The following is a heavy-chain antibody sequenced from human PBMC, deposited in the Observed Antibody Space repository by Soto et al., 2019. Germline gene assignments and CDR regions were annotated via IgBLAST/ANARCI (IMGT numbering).Heavy chain of an antibody. CDR1: GFTVSRHG. Sequence: QLQLVESGGGVIQPGRSLRLSCAASGFTVSRHGMHWVRQAPGKGLEWVAVIGRDGRNTFYTDSVKGRFTISRDNSDNTLYLQMNSLRVEATAVYYCARDDVYDDNGLEEWGQGTLVTVSA. J-gene: IGHJ4*02. CDR3: ARDDVYDDNGLEE. V-gene: IGHV3-33*01. CDR2: IGRDGRNT. D-gene: IGHD3-22*01.